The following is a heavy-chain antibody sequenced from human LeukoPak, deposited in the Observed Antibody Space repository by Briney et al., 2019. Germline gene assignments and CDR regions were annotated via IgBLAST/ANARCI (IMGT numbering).Heavy chain of an antibody. V-gene: IGHV2-70*01. J-gene: IGHJ6*02. CDR3: ARMLKPLTGLYYYYYGMDV. CDR1: GFSLSTSGMC. D-gene: IGHD7-27*01. Sequence: SGPTLVNPSQTLTLTCTFSGFSLSTSGMCVSWIRQPPGKALEWLALIDWDDDKYYSTSLKTRLTISKDTSKNQVVLTMTNMDPVDTATYYCARMLKPLTGLYYYYYGMDVWGQGTTVTVSS. CDR2: IDWDDDK.